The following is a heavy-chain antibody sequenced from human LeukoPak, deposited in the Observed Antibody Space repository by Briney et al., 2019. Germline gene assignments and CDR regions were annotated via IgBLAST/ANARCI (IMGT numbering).Heavy chain of an antibody. V-gene: IGHV3-21*01. Sequence: GGSLRLSCAASGFTISSYSMNWVRQAPGKGLEWVSSISSSSSYIYYADSVKGRFTISRDNAKNSLYLQMNSLGAEDTAVYYCARDLRVTTSRSYYYYYGMDVWGQGTTVTVSS. CDR1: GFTISSYS. J-gene: IGHJ6*02. D-gene: IGHD4-17*01. CDR3: ARDLRVTTSRSYYYYYGMDV. CDR2: ISSSSSYI.